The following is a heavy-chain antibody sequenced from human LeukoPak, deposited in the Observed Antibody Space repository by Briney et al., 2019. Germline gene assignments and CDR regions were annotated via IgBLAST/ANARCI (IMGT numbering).Heavy chain of an antibody. J-gene: IGHJ5*02. V-gene: IGHV3-7*01. CDR1: GFTFSSYW. CDR2: IKQDGSEK. CDR3: ARDDCSSISCYHNWFDP. Sequence: GGSLRLSCAASGFTFSSYWMSWVRQAPGKGLEWVANIKQDGSEKYYVDSVKGRFTISRDNAKNSPYLQMNSLRAEDTAVYYCARDDCSSISCYHNWFDPWGQGTLVTVSS. D-gene: IGHD2-2*01.